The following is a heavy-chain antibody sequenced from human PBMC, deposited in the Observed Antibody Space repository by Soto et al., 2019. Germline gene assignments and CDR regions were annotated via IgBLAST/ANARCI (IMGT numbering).Heavy chain of an antibody. V-gene: IGHV1-2*04. CDR3: ARDIGDSSPGRSGYYYYGMDV. D-gene: IGHD6-13*01. CDR2: INPNSGGT. Sequence: ASVKVSCKASGYTFTGYYMHWVRQAPGQGLEWMGWINPNSGGTNYAQKFQGWVTMTRDTSISTAYMELSRLRSDDTAVYYCARDIGDSSPGRSGYYYYGMDVWGQGTTVTVSS. CDR1: GYTFTGYY. J-gene: IGHJ6*02.